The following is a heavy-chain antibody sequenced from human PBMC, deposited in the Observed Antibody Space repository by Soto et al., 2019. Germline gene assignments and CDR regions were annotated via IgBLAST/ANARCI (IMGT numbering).Heavy chain of an antibody. CDR3: ASQSAASHRLSWFDP. V-gene: IGHV4-31*03. CDR2: IYYSGST. CDR1: CGSISSGGYY. D-gene: IGHD6-25*01. J-gene: IGHJ5*02. Sequence: SETLSLTCTVSCGSISSGGYYWSWIRQHPGKGLEWIGYIYYSGSTYYNPSLKSRVTISVDTSKNQFSLKLSSVTAADTAVYYCASQSAASHRLSWFDPWGQGTLVTVSS.